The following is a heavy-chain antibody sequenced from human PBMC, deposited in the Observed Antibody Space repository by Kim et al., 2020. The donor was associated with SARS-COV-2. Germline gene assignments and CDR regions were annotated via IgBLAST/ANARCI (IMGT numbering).Heavy chain of an antibody. D-gene: IGHD3-10*01. Sequence: SGPTLVNPTQTLTLTCTFSGFSLSTSGMCVSWIRQPPGKALEWLARIDWDDDKYYSTSLKTRLTISKDTSKNQVVLTMTNMDPVDTATYYCARTRGGLFYNYYYYGMDVWGQGTTVTVSS. CDR2: IDWDDDK. CDR3: ARTRGGLFYNYYYYGMDV. CDR1: GFSLSTSGMC. V-gene: IGHV2-70*11. J-gene: IGHJ6*02.